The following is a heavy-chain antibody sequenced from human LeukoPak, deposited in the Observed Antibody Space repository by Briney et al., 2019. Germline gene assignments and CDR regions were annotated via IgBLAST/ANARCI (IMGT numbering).Heavy chain of an antibody. D-gene: IGHD2-15*01. CDR1: GFTVSSNY. CDR2: IYSGGST. CDR3: ARVPARYCSGGSCFDWDYFDY. Sequence: GGSLRLSCAASGFTVSSNYMSWVRQAPGKGLEWVSVIYSGGSTYYADSVKGRFTISRDNSKNTLYLQVNSLRAEDTAVYYCARVPARYCSGGSCFDWDYFDYWGQGTLVTVSS. V-gene: IGHV3-66*01. J-gene: IGHJ4*02.